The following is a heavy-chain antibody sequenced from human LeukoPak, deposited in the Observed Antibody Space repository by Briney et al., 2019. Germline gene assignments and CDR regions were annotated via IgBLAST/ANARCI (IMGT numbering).Heavy chain of an antibody. J-gene: IGHJ4*02. Sequence: GESLKISCKSSGYRFTTYWIGWVRQMPGKGLECMGIIYPGDSDTRYSPSFQGQVTISVDKSISTAYLQWNSLTASDTAIYYCARSVDSSAPSPFDYWGQGTLVTVSS. CDR1: GYRFTTYW. D-gene: IGHD3-22*01. CDR3: ARSVDSSAPSPFDY. CDR2: IYPGDSDT. V-gene: IGHV5-51*01.